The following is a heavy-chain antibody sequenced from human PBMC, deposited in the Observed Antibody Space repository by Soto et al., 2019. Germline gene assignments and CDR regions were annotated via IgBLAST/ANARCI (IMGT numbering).Heavy chain of an antibody. V-gene: IGHV1-2*04. CDR2: INPNGGVT. CDR3: AGESGGATATLDYYYFYMDV. Sequence: QVQLVQSGAEVRKPGASVTVSCRSSGDSFNDYYIHWVRQAPGQGFGWMGWINPNGGVTKYAQKCQGWVSMTRDTSIRTVYMQLSRLRSDDTAVYYCAGESGGATATLDYYYFYMDVWGTGTTVTVSS. D-gene: IGHD5-12*01. CDR1: GDSFNDYY. J-gene: IGHJ6*03.